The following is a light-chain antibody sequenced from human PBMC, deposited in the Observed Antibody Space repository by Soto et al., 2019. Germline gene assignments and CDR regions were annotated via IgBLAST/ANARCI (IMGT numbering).Light chain of an antibody. Sequence: QAVVTQEPSLTVSPGGTVTLTCGSSTGAVTSGHYPYWFQQKPGQAPRTLIYDTSNKHSWTPARFSGSLLGGKAALTLSGAQPEDEAEYYCLLSYSGARGVFGGGTSSPS. CDR2: DTS. V-gene: IGLV7-46*01. J-gene: IGLJ3*02. CDR3: LLSYSGARGV. CDR1: TGAVTSGHY.